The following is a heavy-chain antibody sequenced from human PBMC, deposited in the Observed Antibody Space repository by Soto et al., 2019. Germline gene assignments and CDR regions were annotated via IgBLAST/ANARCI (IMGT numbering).Heavy chain of an antibody. D-gene: IGHD7-27*01. CDR3: ARDKDLEPTVWGY. V-gene: IGHV4-31*02. CDR1: GDSMATGGHY. Sequence: QVHLQESGPGLVRPSETLSLSCSVSGDSMATGGHYYNWIRHLPGKGLEWIGYIYYSGATHYSPSLRPRATISIDTSKNQFSLRLISVTAAYTALYFCARDKDLEPTVWGYWGQGIQVTGSS. CDR2: IYYSGAT. J-gene: IGHJ4*02.